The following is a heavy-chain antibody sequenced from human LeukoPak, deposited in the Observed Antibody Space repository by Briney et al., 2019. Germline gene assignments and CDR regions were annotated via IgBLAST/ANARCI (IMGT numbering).Heavy chain of an antibody. V-gene: IGHV3-21*01. J-gene: IGHJ4*02. Sequence: GGSLRLSCAASGFTFSSYSMNWVRQAPGKGLEWVSSISSGSSYTYFADSVKGRFTISRDNAKNSLYLQMNSLRAEGTAVYYCARGDKYITFSPPLQGFDYWGQGTLVTVSS. CDR2: ISSGSSYT. CDR3: ARGDKYITFSPPLQGFDY. D-gene: IGHD1-14*01. CDR1: GFTFSSYS.